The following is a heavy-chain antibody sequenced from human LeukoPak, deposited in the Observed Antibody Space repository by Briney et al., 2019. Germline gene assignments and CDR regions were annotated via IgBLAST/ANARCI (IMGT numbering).Heavy chain of an antibody. Sequence: PSETLSLTCAVSGDSISGSHWWSWIRQSPGEGLEWIGEIYHSGSTNYNPSLKSRVTISVDTSKNQFSLKLSSVTAADTAVYYCARGRSSSWYRYYYYYYYMDVWGKGTTVTVSS. CDR3: ARGRSSSWYRYYYYYYYMDV. D-gene: IGHD6-13*01. CDR1: GDSISGSHW. J-gene: IGHJ6*03. CDR2: IYHSGST. V-gene: IGHV4-4*02.